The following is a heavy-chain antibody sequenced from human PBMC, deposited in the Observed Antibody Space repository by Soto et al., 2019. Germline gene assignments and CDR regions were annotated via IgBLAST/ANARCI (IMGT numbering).Heavy chain of an antibody. J-gene: IGHJ5*02. CDR1: GFTFSSYA. CDR2: ISYDGSNK. V-gene: IGHV3-30-3*01. D-gene: IGHD6-19*01. CDR3: ARPIREHSSGWYDWFDP. Sequence: QVQLVESGGGVVQPGRSLRLSCAASGFTFSSYAMHWVRQAPGKGLEWLAVISYDGSNKYYADSVKGRFTISRDNSKNTLYLQMNSLRAEDTAVYYCARPIREHSSGWYDWFDPWGQGTLVTVSS.